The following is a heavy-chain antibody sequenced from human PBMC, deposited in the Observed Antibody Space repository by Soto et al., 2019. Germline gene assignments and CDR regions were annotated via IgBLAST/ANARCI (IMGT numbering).Heavy chain of an antibody. J-gene: IGHJ4*02. CDR2: ISYDGRNE. V-gene: IGHV3-30*18. Sequence: GGSLRLSCAASGFTFSSYAMSWVRQAPGKGLEWVALISYDGRNEDYAESVRGRFTISRDNSKNTLYLDMDRLSAEDSAVYFCAKGVVREPAYFDYWGQGTLVTVSS. CDR3: AKGVVREPAYFDY. D-gene: IGHD3-10*01. CDR1: GFTFSSYA.